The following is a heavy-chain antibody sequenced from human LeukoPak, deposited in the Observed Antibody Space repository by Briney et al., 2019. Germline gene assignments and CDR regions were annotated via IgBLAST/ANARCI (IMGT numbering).Heavy chain of an antibody. CDR1: VYTFTSYG. CDR2: ISAYNSDT. V-gene: IGHV1-18*01. Sequence: SVKVSCNASVYTFTSYGISWVQQAPGQGLEWMGWISAYNSDTNYAQKLQGRVTMTTATSTSTAYMDLRSLRSDDTAVYYCARDPTIAVAGPGYWGQGTLVSV. D-gene: IGHD6-19*01. J-gene: IGHJ4*02. CDR3: ARDPTIAVAGPGY.